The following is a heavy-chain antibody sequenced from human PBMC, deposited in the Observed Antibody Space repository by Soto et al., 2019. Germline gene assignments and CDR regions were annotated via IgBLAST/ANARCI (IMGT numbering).Heavy chain of an antibody. V-gene: IGHV4-34*01. J-gene: IGHJ5*02. D-gene: IGHD2-15*01. CDR1: GGSFSGYY. Sequence: ETLSLTCAVYGGSFSGYYWSWIRQPPGKGLEWIGEINHSGSTNYNPSLKSRVTISVDTSKNQFSLKLSSVTAADTAVYYCARAVVVVAANVDWFDPWGQEPWSPSPQ. CDR2: INHSGST. CDR3: ARAVVVVAANVDWFDP.